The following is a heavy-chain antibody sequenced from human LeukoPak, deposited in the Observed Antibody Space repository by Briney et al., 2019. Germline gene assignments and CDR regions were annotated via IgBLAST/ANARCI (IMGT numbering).Heavy chain of an antibody. CDR3: ARDDAMVRGVISDY. CDR2: ISYDGSNK. Sequence: GGSLRLSCAASGFTFSSYAMHWVRQAPGKGLEWVAGISYDGSNKYYADSVKGRFTISRDNSKNTLYLQMNSLRAEDTAVYYCARDDAMVRGVISDYWGQGTLVTVSS. D-gene: IGHD3-10*01. V-gene: IGHV3-30*04. CDR1: GFTFSSYA. J-gene: IGHJ4*02.